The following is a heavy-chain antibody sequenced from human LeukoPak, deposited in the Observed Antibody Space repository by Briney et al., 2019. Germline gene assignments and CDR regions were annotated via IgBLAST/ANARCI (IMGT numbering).Heavy chain of an antibody. D-gene: IGHD3-10*01. CDR1: GFTFDDYA. Sequence: GGSLRLSCAASGFTFDDYAMHWVRQAPGKGLEWVSGISWNSGSIGYADSVKGRFTISRDNAKNSLYLQMNSLRAEDTAVYYCAKDVGYGSGSYYHYFDYWGQGTLVTVSS. CDR3: AKDVGYGSGSYYHYFDY. V-gene: IGHV3-9*01. CDR2: ISWNSGSI. J-gene: IGHJ4*02.